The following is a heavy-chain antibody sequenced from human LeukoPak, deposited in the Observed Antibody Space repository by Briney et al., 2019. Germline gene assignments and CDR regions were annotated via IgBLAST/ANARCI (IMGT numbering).Heavy chain of an antibody. D-gene: IGHD3-3*01. J-gene: IGHJ6*03. V-gene: IGHV3-7*01. Sequence: GGSLRLSCAASGFTFSSYWMSWVRQAPGEGLEGVANIKQDGSEKYYVDSVKGRFTISRDNAKNSLYLQMNSLRAEDTAVYYCARDFRADFNYYYYYMDVWGKGTTVTVSS. CDR2: IKQDGSEK. CDR3: ARDFRADFNYYYYYMDV. CDR1: GFTFSSYW.